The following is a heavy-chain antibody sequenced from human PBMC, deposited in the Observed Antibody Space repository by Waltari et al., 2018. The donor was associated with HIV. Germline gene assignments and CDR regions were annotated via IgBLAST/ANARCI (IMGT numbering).Heavy chain of an antibody. Sequence: EVQLVESGGRVVRPGGSLRLSCAASGFSFDDFGMTWVRQVPGNGLEWFSSINFNGAWTGYADSVKGRFIISRDNSKNFVYLEMNNLSGEDTALYYCARGGAVASNWFDPWGQGTLVTVSS. D-gene: IGHD6-19*01. CDR1: GFSFDDFG. J-gene: IGHJ5*02. V-gene: IGHV3-20*04. CDR3: ARGGAVASNWFDP. CDR2: INFNGAWT.